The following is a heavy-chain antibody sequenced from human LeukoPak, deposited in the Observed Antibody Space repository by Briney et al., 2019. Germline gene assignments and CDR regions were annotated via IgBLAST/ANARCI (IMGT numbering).Heavy chain of an antibody. V-gene: IGHV3-23*01. CDR3: AKSMTTVTTLEIDY. CDR1: GFTFSSDA. J-gene: IGHJ4*02. CDR2: ISGSGGST. D-gene: IGHD4-17*01. Sequence: GGSLRLSCAASGFTFSSDAMSWVRQAPGKGLEWVSAISGSGGSTYYADSVRGRFTISRDNSKNTLYLQMNSLRAEDTAVYYCAKSMTTVTTLEIDYWGQGTLVTVSS.